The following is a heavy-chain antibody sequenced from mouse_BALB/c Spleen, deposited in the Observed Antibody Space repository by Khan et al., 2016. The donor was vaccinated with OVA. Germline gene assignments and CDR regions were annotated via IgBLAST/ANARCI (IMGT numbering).Heavy chain of an antibody. V-gene: IGHV5-17*02. D-gene: IGHD1-1*01. CDR2: ISGDSSTT. CDR3: ARSYFYGYYFDQ. CDR1: GFTFSSFG. Sequence: EVELVESGGGLVQPGGSRKLSCVASGFTFSSFGMHWVRQAPEKGLEWVAYISGDSSTTYYTDTVKGRFTISRDNPKNTLFLQMTSLRSEDMAMDYCARSYFYGYYFDQWGQGTTVTVSA. J-gene: IGHJ2*01.